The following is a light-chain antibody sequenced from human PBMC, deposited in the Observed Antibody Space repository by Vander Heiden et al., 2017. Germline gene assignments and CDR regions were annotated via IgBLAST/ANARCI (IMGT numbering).Light chain of an antibody. J-gene: IGLJ2*01. Sequence: QSVLTLPPSVSGAPWPRVTISCAGSSLYIGAVYAVHWYQQLPGPAPKLLIYCNSNRPSGVPDRFAGSKSGTSASRALTGLQAEDEADQYWQSYDRSLSGSGGVGGGTKLTVL. CDR1: SLYIGAVYA. CDR2: CNS. V-gene: IGLV1-40*01. CDR3: QSYDRSLSGSGG.